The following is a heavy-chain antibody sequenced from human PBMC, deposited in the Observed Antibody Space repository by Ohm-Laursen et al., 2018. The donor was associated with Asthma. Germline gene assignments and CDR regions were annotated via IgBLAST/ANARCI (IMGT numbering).Heavy chain of an antibody. CDR1: EFTFSNYA. V-gene: IGHV3-23*01. CDR2: ISSSGGST. CDR3: ARVGMTARPHYFDY. D-gene: IGHD1-14*01. J-gene: IGHJ4*02. Sequence: SLRLSCTASEFTFSNYAMTWVRQAPGKGLEWVSGISSSGGSTYYADNVKGRFTISRDNSKNTLYLQMNSLRAEDTAVYYCARVGMTARPHYFDYWGQGTLVTVSS.